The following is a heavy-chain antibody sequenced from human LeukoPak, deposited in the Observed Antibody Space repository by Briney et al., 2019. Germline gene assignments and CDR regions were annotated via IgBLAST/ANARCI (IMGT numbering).Heavy chain of an antibody. V-gene: IGHV1-2*02. CDR2: INPSSGGT. CDR3: VREYYDILTGSGGAGYYFDY. Sequence: GASVKVSCKASGYTFTDYYMHWVRQAPGQGLEWMGWINPSSGGTSYAQNFQGRVTMTRDTSINTAYMELSRLRSDDAAVYHCVREYYDILTGSGGAGYYFDYWGQGTLVTVSS. D-gene: IGHD3-9*01. CDR1: GYTFTDYY. J-gene: IGHJ4*02.